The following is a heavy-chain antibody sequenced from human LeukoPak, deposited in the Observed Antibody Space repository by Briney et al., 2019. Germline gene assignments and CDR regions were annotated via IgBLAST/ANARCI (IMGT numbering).Heavy chain of an antibody. CDR1: GYSISSGYY. V-gene: IGHV4-38-2*01. CDR2: IYHSGST. Sequence: PSETLSLTCAVSGYSISSGYYWGWIRQPPGKGLEWIGSIYHSGSTYYNPSLKSRVTISVDTSKNQFSLKLSSVTAADTAVCYCARGPLYCSSTSCYEYYYYYYMDVWGKGTTVTVSS. D-gene: IGHD2-2*01. J-gene: IGHJ6*03. CDR3: ARGPLYCSSTSCYEYYYYYYMDV.